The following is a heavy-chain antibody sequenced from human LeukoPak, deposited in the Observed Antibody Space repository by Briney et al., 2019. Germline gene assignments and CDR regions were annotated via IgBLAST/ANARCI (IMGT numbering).Heavy chain of an antibody. CDR1: GFTFSHYA. CDR2: IGHDGADK. Sequence: GGSLRLSCAASGFTFSHYALHWVRQAPGKVLEWVALIGHDGADKYYADSVKGRFLISRDNSKNMLFLQMNSLIIEDTAVCYCARNSDYYDYSPQSVWGQGTLVIVS. V-gene: IGHV3-30*04. J-gene: IGHJ4*02. D-gene: IGHD3-22*01. CDR3: ARNSDYYDYSPQSV.